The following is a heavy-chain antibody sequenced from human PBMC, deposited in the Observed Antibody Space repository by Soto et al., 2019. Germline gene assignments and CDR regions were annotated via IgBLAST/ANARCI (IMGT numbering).Heavy chain of an antibody. J-gene: IGHJ6*01. CDR1: GGAISSYY. D-gene: IGHD3-16*01. CDR2: IYYSGST. Sequence: QVQLQESGPGLVKPSETLSLTCTVSGGAISSYYWSWIRQPPGKGLEWIGYIYYSGSTNYNPSLKSRVTISVDTSKNQFSLKLSSVTAADTAVYYCARTWGVRFYYYGMDVW. V-gene: IGHV4-59*01. CDR3: ARTWGVRFYYYGMDV.